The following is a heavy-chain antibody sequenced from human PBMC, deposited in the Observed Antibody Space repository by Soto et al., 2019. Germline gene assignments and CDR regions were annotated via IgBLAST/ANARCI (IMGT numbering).Heavy chain of an antibody. CDR3: AAGYSRSWAFDY. CDR2: ISGSGGTT. CDR1: GFTFSSYA. J-gene: IGHJ4*02. D-gene: IGHD6-13*01. V-gene: IGHV3-23*01. Sequence: EVQLLESGGGLVQPGGSLRLSCVASGFTFSSYAMSWVRQAPGKGLEWVSGISGSGGTTECADSVKGRCTISRDNSKNTLYLQMNSLRAEDTAVYYCAAGYSRSWAFDYWGQGTLVTVSS.